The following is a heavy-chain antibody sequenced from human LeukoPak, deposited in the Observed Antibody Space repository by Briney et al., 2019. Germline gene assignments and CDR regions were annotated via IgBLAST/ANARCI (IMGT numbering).Heavy chain of an antibody. V-gene: IGHV3-30*05. CDR1: GFTFSSYG. J-gene: IGHJ4*02. CDR3: ARAPTVVTPYLDY. CDR2: ISYDGSNK. D-gene: IGHD4-23*01. Sequence: GGSLRLSCAASGFTFSSYGMHWVRQAPGKGLEWVAVISYDGSNKYYADSVKGRFTISRDNSKNTLYLQMNSLRAEDTAVYYCARAPTVVTPYLDYWGQGTLVTVSS.